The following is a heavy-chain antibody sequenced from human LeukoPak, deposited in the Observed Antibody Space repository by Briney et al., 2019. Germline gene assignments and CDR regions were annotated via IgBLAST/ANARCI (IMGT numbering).Heavy chain of an antibody. CDR3: ARRHGRVLGMDV. J-gene: IGHJ6*02. Sequence: PGGSLRLSCAASGFTFSSNYMSWVRQAPGKGLEWVSVIYSGGSTYYADSVKGRFTISRDNSKNTLYLQMNSLRAEDAAVYYCARRHGRVLGMDVWGQGTTVTVSS. CDR2: IYSGGST. V-gene: IGHV3-66*01. CDR1: GFTFSSNY. D-gene: IGHD1-26*01.